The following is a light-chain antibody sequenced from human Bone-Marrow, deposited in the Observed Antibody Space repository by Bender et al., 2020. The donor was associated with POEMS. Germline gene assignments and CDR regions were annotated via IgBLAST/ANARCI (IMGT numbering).Light chain of an antibody. CDR2: TNN. Sequence: QSVLTQPPSVSGTPGQRVTISCSGSDSNIGGYPVNWYQQLPGTAPRLLIYTNNERPSGVPDRFSGSKSGNTASLTISGLQAEDEADYFCSSYTSSTTYVFGTGTKVTVL. V-gene: IGLV1-44*01. CDR1: DSNIGGYP. CDR3: SSYTSSTTYV. J-gene: IGLJ1*01.